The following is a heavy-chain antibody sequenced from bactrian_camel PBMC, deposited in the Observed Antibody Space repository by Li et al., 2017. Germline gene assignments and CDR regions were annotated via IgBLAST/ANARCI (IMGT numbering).Heavy chain of an antibody. J-gene: IGHJ4*01. CDR2: INTGGERT. Sequence: VQLVESGGGSVDAGGSLRLSCVASGFTYSRYDMAWVRQAPGKGLEWVSTINTGGERTYYQDSVKGRFTIARDNAKNTLYLQMNSLKPDDSAMYYCAAGTSRGVMSRCLYNDYHLRSYWGQGTQVTVS. V-gene: IGHV3S40*01. D-gene: IGHD4*01. CDR1: GFTYSRYD. CDR3: AAGTSRGVMSRCLYNDYHLRSY.